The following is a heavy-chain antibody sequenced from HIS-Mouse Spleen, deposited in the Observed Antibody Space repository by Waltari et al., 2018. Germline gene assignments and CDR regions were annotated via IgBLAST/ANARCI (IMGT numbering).Heavy chain of an antibody. J-gene: IGHJ4*02. CDR1: GGSFSGYY. CDR2: INHRGST. D-gene: IGHD6-13*01. CDR3: ARGRSSSWAYYFDY. V-gene: IGHV4-34*01. Sequence: QVQLQQWGAGLLKPSETLSLTCAVYGGSFSGYYWSWIRQPPGKGLEWIGEINHRGSTNYNPSLKSRVTISVDTSKNQFSLKLSSVTAADTAVYYCARGRSSSWAYYFDYWGQGTLVTVSS.